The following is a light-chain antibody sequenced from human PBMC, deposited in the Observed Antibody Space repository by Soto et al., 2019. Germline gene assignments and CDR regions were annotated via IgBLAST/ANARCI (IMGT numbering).Light chain of an antibody. J-gene: IGKJ5*01. Sequence: ETVFTQSPGTLSLSPGEGATLSCSAIQAVYSSLLAWYQQKPGQAPRLLIYGASSRDTGILDRFSGSGSGTEFTLSISRLEVEDFAVYHCQQYGNATITFGQGTRLEIK. CDR2: GAS. V-gene: IGKV3-20*01. CDR3: QQYGNATIT. CDR1: QAVYSSL.